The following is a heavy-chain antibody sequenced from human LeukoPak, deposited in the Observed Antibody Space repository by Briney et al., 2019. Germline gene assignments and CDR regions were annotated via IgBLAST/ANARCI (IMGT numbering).Heavy chain of an antibody. CDR2: IFTDGSTT. CDR1: EFDFFSYG. Sequence: PGGSLRLSCVASEFDFFSYGMQWVRQAPGKGLVWVSRIFTDGSTTSYADSVKGRFTISRDNAKNTLYLEMKSLRVEDTAVYYCARELPREVTLDSWGQGTPVTVSP. J-gene: IGHJ5*01. V-gene: IGHV3-74*01. D-gene: IGHD2-21*02. CDR3: ARELPREVTLDS.